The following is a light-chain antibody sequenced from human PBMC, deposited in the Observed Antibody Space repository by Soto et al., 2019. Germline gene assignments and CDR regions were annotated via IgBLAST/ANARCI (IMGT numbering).Light chain of an antibody. Sequence: DIQLTXXXXFLSASVGDRVTITCRASQGISSYLAWYQQKPGKAPKLLIFAASTLQNGVPSRFSGSGSGTEFTLTISSLQPEDFATYYCLHLNSYSPDTFGPGTKVVIK. CDR3: LHLNSYSPDT. CDR2: AAS. CDR1: QGISSY. J-gene: IGKJ3*01. V-gene: IGKV1-9*01.